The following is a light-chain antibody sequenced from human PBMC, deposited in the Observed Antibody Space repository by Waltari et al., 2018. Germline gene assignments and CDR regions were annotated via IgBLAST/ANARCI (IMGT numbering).Light chain of an antibody. J-gene: IGLJ2*01. V-gene: IGLV2-14*01. CDR1: SSDVGAYNY. CDR3: SSYTSSRTAV. CDR2: EVS. Sequence: QSALTQPASVSGSPGQSVTISCTGTSSDVGAYNYVSWYQQHPGKAPKLMIYEVSKRPSGVSNRFSGSKSGNTASLTISGLQAEDEGHYYCSSYTSSRTAVFGGGTRLTVL.